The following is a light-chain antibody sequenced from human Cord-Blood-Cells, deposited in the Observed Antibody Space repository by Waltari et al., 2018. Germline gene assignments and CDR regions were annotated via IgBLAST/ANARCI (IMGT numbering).Light chain of an antibody. Sequence: QSVLTQPPSVSGPPGPRVTIPCPGSIAHIGEGSDVHGYQQLPGTAPKLPIYGNSNRPSGVPDRFFGSKSGTSASLAITGLQAEDEADYYCQSYDSSPSDVVFGGGTKLTVL. CDR1: IAHIGEGSD. J-gene: IGLJ2*01. CDR3: QSYDSSPSDVV. CDR2: GNS. V-gene: IGLV1-40*01.